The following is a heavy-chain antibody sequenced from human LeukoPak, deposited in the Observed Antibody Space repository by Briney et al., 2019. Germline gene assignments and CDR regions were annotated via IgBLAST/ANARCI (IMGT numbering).Heavy chain of an antibody. Sequence: PSETLSLICTVSGDSISDFYWSWIRQPAGKGLEWIGRIYASGSTNYNPSLKSRVTISVDTSKNQFSLKLRSVTAADTAVYYCARIKCGGDCRGYYYYYHMDVWGKGTTVTISS. CDR1: GDSISDFY. CDR3: ARIKCGGDCRGYYYYYHMDV. CDR2: IYASGST. V-gene: IGHV4-4*07. D-gene: IGHD2-21*02. J-gene: IGHJ6*03.